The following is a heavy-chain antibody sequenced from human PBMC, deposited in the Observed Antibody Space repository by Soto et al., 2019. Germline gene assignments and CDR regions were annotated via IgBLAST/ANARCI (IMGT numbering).Heavy chain of an antibody. CDR1: GFSFEIYW. V-gene: IGHV3-7*01. CDR2: INPDGSGE. D-gene: IGHD3-10*01. Sequence: EVHLVESGGGLVQPGGSLRLSCAASGFSFEIYWMGWVRQAPGKGLEWVANINPDGSGEYYLDSVKGRFTISRDNAKNAVYLQMNSRVGEDKAVYYCARENWFFDYWGQGTPVPVSS. J-gene: IGHJ4*02. CDR3: ARENWFFDY.